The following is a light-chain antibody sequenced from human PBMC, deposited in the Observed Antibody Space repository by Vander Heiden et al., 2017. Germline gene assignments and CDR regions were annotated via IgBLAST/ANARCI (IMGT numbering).Light chain of an antibody. J-gene: IGKJ2*01. Sequence: EIVLTQPPGTLSVSPGERATLSCRASQSVSSSYLAWYQQKPGQAPRLLIYGASSRATGIPDRCSGSGSGTDFTLTISRLEAEDVAVYYCQQNGSSFVTFGQGTKVEIK. CDR3: QQNGSSFVT. CDR1: QSVSSSY. V-gene: IGKV3-20*01. CDR2: GAS.